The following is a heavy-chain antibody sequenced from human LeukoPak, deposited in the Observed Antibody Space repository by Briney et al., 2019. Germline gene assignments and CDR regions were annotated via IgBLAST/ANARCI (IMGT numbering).Heavy chain of an antibody. V-gene: IGHV4-39*07. CDR3: TKGRGI. CDR1: GDSISSSNYY. Sequence: SETLSLTCIVSGDSISSSNYYWGWIRQPPGKGLEWIGSIYYTGTTYSNPSLKSRVTISVATSKNQFSLKLTSVTAADTAIYYCTKGRGIWGQGTLVTVSS. CDR2: IYYTGTT. D-gene: IGHD3-10*01. J-gene: IGHJ4*02.